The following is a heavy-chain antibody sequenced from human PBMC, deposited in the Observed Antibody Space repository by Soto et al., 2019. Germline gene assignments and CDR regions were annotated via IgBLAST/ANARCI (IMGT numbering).Heavy chain of an antibody. Sequence: GGSLRLSCAASGFTFSSYAMSWVRQAPGKGLEWVSAISGSGGSTYYADSVKGRFTISRDNSKNTLYLQMNSLRAEDTAVYYCAKDLGTVVVPAAIGAPSLQDAFDIWGQGTMVTVSS. CDR3: AKDLGTVVVPAAIGAPSLQDAFDI. CDR2: ISGSGGST. J-gene: IGHJ3*02. D-gene: IGHD2-2*01. V-gene: IGHV3-23*01. CDR1: GFTFSSYA.